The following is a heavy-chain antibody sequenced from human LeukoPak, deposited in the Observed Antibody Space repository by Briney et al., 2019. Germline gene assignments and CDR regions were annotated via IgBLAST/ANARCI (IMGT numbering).Heavy chain of an antibody. V-gene: IGHV3-74*01. D-gene: IGHD3-16*01. Sequence: GGSLRLSCAASGFTFSSYWMHWVRQAPGKGLVWVSRINSDGSSTSYADSVKGRFTISRDNAKNLVFLQMNTVRAEDTAVYYCARDATRGGDFDYWGQGTLVTVSS. CDR2: INSDGSST. J-gene: IGHJ4*02. CDR3: ARDATRGGDFDY. CDR1: GFTFSSYW.